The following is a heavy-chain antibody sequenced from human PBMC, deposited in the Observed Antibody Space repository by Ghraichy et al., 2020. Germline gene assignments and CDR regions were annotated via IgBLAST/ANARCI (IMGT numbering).Heavy chain of an antibody. Sequence: SETLSLTCAVYGGSFSGYYWSCIRPPPGKGLEWIGEINHSGSTNYNPSLKSRVTISVDTSKNQFSLKLSSVTAADTAVYYCARPLVWGYGMDVWGQGTTVTVSS. J-gene: IGHJ6*02. V-gene: IGHV4-34*01. CDR3: ARPLVWGYGMDV. CDR1: GGSFSGYY. CDR2: INHSGST. D-gene: IGHD3-16*01.